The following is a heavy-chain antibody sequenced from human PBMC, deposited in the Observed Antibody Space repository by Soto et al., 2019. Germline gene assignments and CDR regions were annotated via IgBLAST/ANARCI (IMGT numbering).Heavy chain of an antibody. D-gene: IGHD3-10*01. CDR1: GYIPTSYY. CDR3: SRVDPGETSPFDH. Sequence: ASVKVSCKASGYIPTSYYLHWVRQAPGQGLEWMGWINPFDGSRMFAQSFQGRVTFTRDTSTSTVYMELSGLRSDDTAVYYCSRVDPGETSPFDHWGQGTLVTVSS. CDR2: INPFDGSR. J-gene: IGHJ4*02. V-gene: IGHV1-46*03.